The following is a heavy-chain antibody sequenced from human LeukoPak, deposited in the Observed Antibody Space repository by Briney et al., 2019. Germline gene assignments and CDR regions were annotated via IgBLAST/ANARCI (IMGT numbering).Heavy chain of an antibody. CDR3: ARETYSSSWYPFDH. D-gene: IGHD6-13*01. CDR2: ISPSGSGT. CDR1: GFTFSSFE. Sequence: GGSLRLSCVASGFTFSSFEMNWVRQAPGEGLEWVSYISPSGSGTKYADSVKGRFSISRDNAMNSLYLQMNSLRAEDTAVYYCARETYSSSWYPFDHWGQGTLVTVSS. J-gene: IGHJ4*02. V-gene: IGHV3-48*03.